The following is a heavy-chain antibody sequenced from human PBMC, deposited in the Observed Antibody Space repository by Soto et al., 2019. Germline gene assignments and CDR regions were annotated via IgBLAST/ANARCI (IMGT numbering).Heavy chain of an antibody. V-gene: IGHV1-18*01. CDR3: ARELVCSGGSCYSGTSYFDY. D-gene: IGHD2-15*01. CDR2: ISAYNGNT. J-gene: IGHJ4*02. CDR1: GYTFTSYG. Sequence: ALVKVSCKASGYTFTSYGISWVRQAPGQGLEWMGWISAYNGNTNYAQKLQGRVTMTTDTSTSTAYMELRSLRSDDTAVYYCARELVCSGGSCYSGTSYFDYWGQGTLVTVSS.